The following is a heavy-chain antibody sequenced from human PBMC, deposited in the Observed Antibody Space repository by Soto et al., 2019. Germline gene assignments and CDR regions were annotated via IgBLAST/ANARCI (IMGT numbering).Heavy chain of an antibody. J-gene: IGHJ4*02. CDR3: AKGPPASIVYYFHY. D-gene: IGHD3-16*02. CDR1: GFTFNNYA. V-gene: IGHV3-23*01. CDR2: ITGSGSDT. Sequence: GGSLRLSCAASGFTFNNYAMGWVRQAPGKGLEWVSAITGSGSDTYYLDSVKGRFTISRDNSKNTLSLQMNNLRVEDTAVYFCAKGPPASIVYYFHYWGQGTLVTVSS.